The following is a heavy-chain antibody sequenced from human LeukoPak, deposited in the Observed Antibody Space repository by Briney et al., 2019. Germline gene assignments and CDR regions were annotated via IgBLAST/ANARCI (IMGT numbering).Heavy chain of an antibody. Sequence: GGSLRLSCAASGFTFSSYAMHWVRQAPGKGLEWVAVISYDGSNKYYADSVKGRFTISRDNSKNTLYPQMNSLRAEDTAVYYCARDPWELNWCLDYWGQGTLVTVSS. CDR2: ISYDGSNK. CDR3: ARDPWELNWCLDY. J-gene: IGHJ4*02. CDR1: GFTFSSYA. V-gene: IGHV3-30-3*01. D-gene: IGHD1-26*01.